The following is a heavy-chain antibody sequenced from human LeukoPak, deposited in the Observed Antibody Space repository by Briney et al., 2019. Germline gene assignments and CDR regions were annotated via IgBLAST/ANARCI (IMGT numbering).Heavy chain of an antibody. J-gene: IGHJ4*02. CDR3: ARDQYCSGGSCLYYFDY. Sequence: GGSLRLSCAASGFTFNTYGMNWVRQAPGKGLEWVSSISSSSSYIYYADSVKGRFTISRDNAKNSLYLQMNSLRAEDTAVYYCARDQYCSGGSCLYYFDYWGQGTLVTVSS. V-gene: IGHV3-21*01. CDR1: GFTFNTYG. D-gene: IGHD2-15*01. CDR2: ISSSSSYI.